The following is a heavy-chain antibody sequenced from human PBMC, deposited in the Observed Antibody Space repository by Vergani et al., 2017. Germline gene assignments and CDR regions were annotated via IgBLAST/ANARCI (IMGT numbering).Heavy chain of an antibody. D-gene: IGHD2-2*01. Sequence: QVQLVQSGAEVKKPGASVKVSCKASGYTFTSYGISWVRQAPGQGLEWMGWISAYNGNTNYAQKLQGTVTMTTDTSTSTAYMELRSLRSDDTAVYYCARAFPYCSSTSCLFGDYWGQGTLVTVSS. J-gene: IGHJ4*02. V-gene: IGHV1-18*01. CDR3: ARAFPYCSSTSCLFGDY. CDR2: ISAYNGNT. CDR1: GYTFTSYG.